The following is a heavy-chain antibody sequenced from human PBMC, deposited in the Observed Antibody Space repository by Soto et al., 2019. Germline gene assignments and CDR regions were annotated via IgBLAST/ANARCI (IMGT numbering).Heavy chain of an antibody. V-gene: IGHV3-21*01. CDR2: ISSSSSYI. Sequence: KSGGSLRLSCAASGFTFSSYSMNWVRQAPGKGLEWVSSISSSSSYIYYADSVKGRFTISRDNAKNSLYLQMNSLRAEDTAVYYCARDLAAAGVYYYYGMDVWGQGTTVTVSS. D-gene: IGHD6-13*01. J-gene: IGHJ6*02. CDR1: GFTFSSYS. CDR3: ARDLAAAGVYYYYGMDV.